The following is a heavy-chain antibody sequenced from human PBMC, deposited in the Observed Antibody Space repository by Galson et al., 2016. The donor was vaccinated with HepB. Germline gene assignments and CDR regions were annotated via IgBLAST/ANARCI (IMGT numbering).Heavy chain of an antibody. CDR1: GASISSSTYY. CDR3: ARPTETSRKAFDI. J-gene: IGHJ3*02. V-gene: IGHV4-39*01. Sequence: SETLSLTCTVSGASISSSTYYWGWIRQPPGKGLEWIGTMYSSGSAYYTPSLKSRVTISVDTSKNQFSLKLTSAAAADTAVYYCARPTETSRKAFDIWGQGTMVTVSS. D-gene: IGHD1-1*01. CDR2: MYSSGSA.